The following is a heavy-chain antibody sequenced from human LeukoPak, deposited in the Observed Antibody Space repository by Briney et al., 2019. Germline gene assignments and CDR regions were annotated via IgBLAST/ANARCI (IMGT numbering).Heavy chain of an antibody. CDR1: GGSISSYY. CDR2: IYYSGST. J-gene: IGHJ6*02. V-gene: IGHV4-59*01. Sequence: SETLSLTCTVSGGSISSYYWSWIRQPPGKGLEWIGYIYYSGSTNYNPSLKSRVTISVDTSKNQFSLKLSSVTAADTAVYYCARDAMYDFWSGYSPNYYYYYGMDVWGQGTTVTGSS. D-gene: IGHD3-3*01. CDR3: ARDAMYDFWSGYSPNYYYYYGMDV.